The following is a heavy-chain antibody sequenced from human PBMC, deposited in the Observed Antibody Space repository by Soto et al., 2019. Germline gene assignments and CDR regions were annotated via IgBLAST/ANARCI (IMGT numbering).Heavy chain of an antibody. CDR3: ARMVYYYDSSGYRDDAFDI. Sequence: QVTLKESGPVLVKPTETLTLTCTVSGFSLSNARMGVSWIRQPPGKALEWLAHIFSNDEKSYSTSLKSRFTISKETSKSQVVLTMTNMDPVDTATFYCARMVYYYDSSGYRDDAFDIWGQGTMVTVSS. CDR1: GFSLSNARMG. D-gene: IGHD3-22*01. CDR2: IFSNDEK. V-gene: IGHV2-26*01. J-gene: IGHJ3*02.